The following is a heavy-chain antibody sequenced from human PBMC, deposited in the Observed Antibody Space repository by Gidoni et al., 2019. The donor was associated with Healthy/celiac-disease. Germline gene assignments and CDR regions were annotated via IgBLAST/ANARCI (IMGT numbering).Heavy chain of an antibody. D-gene: IGHD3-10*01. CDR1: GFTFSGSA. V-gene: IGHV3-73*01. Sequence: EVQLVESGGGLVQPGGSLKLSCAASGFTFSGSAMHWVRQASGKGLEWVGRIRSKANSYATAYAASVKGRFTISRDDSKNTAYLQMNSLKTEDTAVYYCTRRRTYYGSGSHPFDPWGQGTLVTVSS. CDR2: IRSKANSYAT. J-gene: IGHJ5*02. CDR3: TRRRTYYGSGSHPFDP.